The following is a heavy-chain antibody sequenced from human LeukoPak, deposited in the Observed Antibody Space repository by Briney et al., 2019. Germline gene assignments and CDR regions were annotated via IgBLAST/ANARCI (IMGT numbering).Heavy chain of an antibody. Sequence: EASVKVSCKASGYTFTGYYMHWVRQAPGQGLEWMGWINPNSGGTNYAQDFHGRVTMTRDTSISTAYMELSRLRSEDTAVYYCARIMVAEVGYYYYGMDVWGQGTTVTVSS. D-gene: IGHD2-15*01. V-gene: IGHV1-2*02. CDR1: GYTFTGYY. J-gene: IGHJ6*02. CDR3: ARIMVAEVGYYYYGMDV. CDR2: INPNSGGT.